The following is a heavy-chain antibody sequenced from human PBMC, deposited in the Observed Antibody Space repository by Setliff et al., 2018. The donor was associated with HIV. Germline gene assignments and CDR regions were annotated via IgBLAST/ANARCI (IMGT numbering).Heavy chain of an antibody. V-gene: IGHV1-46*01. J-gene: IGHJ4*02. Sequence: ASVKVSCKASGYTFSGYYMHWVRQAPGQGLEWMGIINPRGDKTTYAQRFQGRVTVTRDTSTSTVFMELSSLASDDTAIYSCARDGEGEAAAGDYFDHWGQGTLVTVSS. CDR2: INPRGDKT. D-gene: IGHD6-13*01. CDR3: ARDGEGEAAAGDYFDH. CDR1: GYTFSGYY.